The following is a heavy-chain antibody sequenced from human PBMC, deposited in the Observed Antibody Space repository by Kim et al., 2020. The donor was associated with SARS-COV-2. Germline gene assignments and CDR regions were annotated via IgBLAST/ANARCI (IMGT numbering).Heavy chain of an antibody. Sequence: KYSQKFQGRVTITRDTAASTAYMELSSLRSEDTAVYYCAREPLAVAYFDYWGQGTLVTVSS. D-gene: IGHD6-19*01. V-gene: IGHV1-3*01. J-gene: IGHJ4*02. CDR3: AREPLAVAYFDY.